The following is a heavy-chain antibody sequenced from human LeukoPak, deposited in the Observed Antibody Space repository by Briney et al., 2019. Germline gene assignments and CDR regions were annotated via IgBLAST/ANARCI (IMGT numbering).Heavy chain of an antibody. Sequence: GGSLRLSCVASGFTFTSYAMSWVRQAPGKGLEWVSAVSNTAISTYYADSVKGRFTISRDNSKNTLYLRLNSLRAEDTAVYCCAKSGGGWYLFGAWGQGTLVTVSS. CDR1: GFTFTSYA. CDR2: VSNTAIST. D-gene: IGHD6-19*01. J-gene: IGHJ5*02. V-gene: IGHV3-23*01. CDR3: AKSGGGWYLFGA.